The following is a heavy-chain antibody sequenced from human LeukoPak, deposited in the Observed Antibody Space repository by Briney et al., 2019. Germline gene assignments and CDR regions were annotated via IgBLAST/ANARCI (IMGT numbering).Heavy chain of an antibody. Sequence: SETLSLTCIVSGGSLSSSSYYWGWIRQPPGKGLEWIGTIYYSGTTYYNPSLKSRVTISVDTSKNQFSLRLSSVTAADTAVYYCARHDSSGYYYAYWGQGTLVPVSS. V-gene: IGHV4-39*01. CDR3: ARHDSSGYYYAY. D-gene: IGHD3-22*01. J-gene: IGHJ4*02. CDR2: IYYSGTT. CDR1: GGSLSSSSYY.